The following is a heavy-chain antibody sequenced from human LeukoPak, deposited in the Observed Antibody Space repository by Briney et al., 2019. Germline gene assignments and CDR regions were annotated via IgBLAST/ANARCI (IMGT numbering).Heavy chain of an antibody. Sequence: PGGSLRLSCVASGFTFTTYWMHWVRQAPGKGLVWVSRINGDGSNSNYADSVKGRFTISRDNSENTLYLQMNSLRAEDTAVYYCAKDIGSTSLYNWFDPWGQGTLVTVSS. CDR3: AKDIGSTSLYNWFDP. CDR1: GFTFTTYW. D-gene: IGHD2-2*01. CDR2: INGDGSNS. J-gene: IGHJ5*02. V-gene: IGHV3-74*01.